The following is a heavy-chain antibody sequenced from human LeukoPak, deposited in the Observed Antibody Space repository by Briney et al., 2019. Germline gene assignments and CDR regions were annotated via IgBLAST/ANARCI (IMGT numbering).Heavy chain of an antibody. CDR3: ARDADWGYDAFDI. V-gene: IGHV6-1*01. Sequence: KSSQTLSLTCALSGDSVSVNSDVWNWIRQSPSRGLEWLGRTDYKSKWYKEYAFSVKSPLTISPDTTKNQFSWQLNSVTPEDTAVYYCARDADWGYDAFDIWGQGTMVTVSS. CDR1: GDSVSVNSDV. CDR2: TDYKSKWYK. D-gene: IGHD7-27*01. J-gene: IGHJ3*02.